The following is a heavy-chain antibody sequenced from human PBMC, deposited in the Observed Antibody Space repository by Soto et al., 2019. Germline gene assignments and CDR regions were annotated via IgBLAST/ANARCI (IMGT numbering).Heavy chain of an antibody. CDR2: INHSGST. J-gene: IGHJ5*02. Sequence: PSETLSLTCAVYGGSFSGYYWSWIRQPPGKGLEWIGEINHSGSTNYNPSLKSRVTISVDTSKNQFSLKLSSVTAADTAVYYCARGARPLFSPRWFDPWGQGTLVTVSS. D-gene: IGHD6-6*01. CDR3: ARGARPLFSPRWFDP. V-gene: IGHV4-34*01. CDR1: GGSFSGYY.